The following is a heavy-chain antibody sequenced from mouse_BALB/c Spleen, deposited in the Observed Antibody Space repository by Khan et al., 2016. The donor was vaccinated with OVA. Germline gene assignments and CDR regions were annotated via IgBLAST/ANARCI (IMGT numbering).Heavy chain of an antibody. CDR1: GYSITSEYA. CDR2: INYSGNT. Sequence: VQLKESGPGLVKPSQSLSLTCTVTGYSITSEYAWNWIRQFPGNKLEWMGYINYSGNTRFNPSLKGRTSITRDTSKNQFFLQLNSVTTEDTATXYGARKDYYDYDPFPYWGQGTLVTVSA. D-gene: IGHD2-4*01. J-gene: IGHJ3*01. CDR3: ARKDYYDYDPFPY. V-gene: IGHV3-2*02.